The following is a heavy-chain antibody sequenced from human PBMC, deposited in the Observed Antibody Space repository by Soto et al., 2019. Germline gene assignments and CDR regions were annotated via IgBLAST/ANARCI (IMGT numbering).Heavy chain of an antibody. CDR3: ARCIAVAGTYSCYGMDV. CDR1: GFTFSSYW. CDR2: INSDGSST. J-gene: IGHJ6*02. V-gene: IGHV3-74*01. Sequence: GESLRLSCAASGFTFSSYWKHWVRQAPGNGLVWVSRINSDGSSTSYADCVKGRFTMSRENAKNTLYLQMNRPRAEDTAVYYCARCIAVAGTYSCYGMDVWGQGTTVTVSS. D-gene: IGHD6-19*01.